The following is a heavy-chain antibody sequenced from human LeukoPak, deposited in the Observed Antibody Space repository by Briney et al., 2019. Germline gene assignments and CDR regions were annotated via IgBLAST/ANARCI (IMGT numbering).Heavy chain of an antibody. Sequence: ASVKVSCKASGYTFTSYGISWVRQAPGQGLEWMGWISAYNGNTNYAQKLQGRVTKTTDTSTSTAYMELRSLRSDDTAVYYCARFDSSGYFYYFDYWGQGTLVTVSS. CDR1: GYTFTSYG. CDR2: ISAYNGNT. V-gene: IGHV1-18*01. J-gene: IGHJ4*02. CDR3: ARFDSSGYFYYFDY. D-gene: IGHD3-22*01.